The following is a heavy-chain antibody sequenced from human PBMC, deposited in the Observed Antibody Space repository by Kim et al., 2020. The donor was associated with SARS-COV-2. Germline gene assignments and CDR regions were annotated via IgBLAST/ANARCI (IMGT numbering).Heavy chain of an antibody. V-gene: IGHV1-3*01. Sequence: YSQKFPGRVTITRDTAASTAYMELSSLRSEDTAVYYCARDPVGATTFFDYWGQGTLVTVSS. D-gene: IGHD1-26*01. CDR3: ARDPVGATTFFDY. J-gene: IGHJ4*02.